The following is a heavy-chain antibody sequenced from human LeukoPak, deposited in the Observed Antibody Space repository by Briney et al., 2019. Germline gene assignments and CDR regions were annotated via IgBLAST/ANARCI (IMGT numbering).Heavy chain of an antibody. D-gene: IGHD3-10*01. J-gene: IGHJ6*02. CDR3: ARVGYNGSGSYYYGMDV. Sequence: SVKVSCKASGGTFSSYAISWVRQAPGQGLEWMGGIIPIFGTANYAQKFQGRVTITADESTSTAYMELSSLRSEDTAVYYCARVGYNGSGSYYYGMDVWGQGTTVTVSS. CDR1: GGTFSSYA. V-gene: IGHV1-69*01. CDR2: IIPIFGTA.